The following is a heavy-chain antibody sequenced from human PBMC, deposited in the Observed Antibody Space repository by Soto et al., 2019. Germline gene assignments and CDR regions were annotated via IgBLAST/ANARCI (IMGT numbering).Heavy chain of an antibody. CDR3: VGMVRGDRGAFDI. CDR1: GGSISSGDYY. J-gene: IGHJ3*02. CDR2: IYYSGST. D-gene: IGHD3-10*01. V-gene: IGHV4-30-4*01. Sequence: SETLSLTCTVSGGSISSGDYYWIWIRQPPGKGLEWIGYIYYSGSTYYNPSLKSRVTISVDTSKNQFSLKLSSVTAADTAVYYCVGMVRGDRGAFDIWGQGTMVTVSS.